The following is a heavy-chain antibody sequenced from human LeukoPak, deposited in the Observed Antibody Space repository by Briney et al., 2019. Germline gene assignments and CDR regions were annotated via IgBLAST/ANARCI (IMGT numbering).Heavy chain of an antibody. J-gene: IGHJ4*02. V-gene: IGHV3-48*03. Sequence: SGESLRLSCAASVFNFRSYELNVVGPAPGKGREWVSYISSSDSTIYYEDSVKGLFTISRDNAKNSLYLQMNSLRAEDTAVYYCASRSDYFDYWGQGTLVTVSS. CDR2: ISSSDSTI. D-gene: IGHD6-6*01. CDR3: ASRSDYFDY. CDR1: VFNFRSYE.